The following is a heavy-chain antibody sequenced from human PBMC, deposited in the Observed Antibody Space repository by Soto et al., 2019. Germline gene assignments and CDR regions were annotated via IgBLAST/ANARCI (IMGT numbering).Heavy chain of an antibody. CDR3: ARYWNYYGSGSYYYNWFDP. D-gene: IGHD3-10*01. CDR1: GYSFTNND. V-gene: IGHV1-8*01. CDR2: MNPGSGDT. Sequence: ASVKVSCKASGYSFTNNDVSWVRQATGQGLEWMGWMNPGSGDTGYAQKFQGRVTMTRDISIATAYMELSSLRSEDTAVYYCARYWNYYGSGSYYYNWFDPWGQGTLVTVSS. J-gene: IGHJ5*02.